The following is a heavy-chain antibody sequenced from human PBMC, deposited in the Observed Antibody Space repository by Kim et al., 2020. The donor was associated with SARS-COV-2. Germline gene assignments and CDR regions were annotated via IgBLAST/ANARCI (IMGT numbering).Heavy chain of an antibody. J-gene: IGHJ4*02. Sequence: GGSLRLSCAASGFTFSSYGMHWVRQAPGKGLEWVAVISYDGSNKYYADSVKGRFTISRDNSKNTLYLQMNSLRAEDTAVYYCAKDRYGAFDYWGQGTLVTVSS. V-gene: IGHV3-30*18. CDR1: GFTFSSYG. D-gene: IGHD4-17*01. CDR2: ISYDGSNK. CDR3: AKDRYGAFDY.